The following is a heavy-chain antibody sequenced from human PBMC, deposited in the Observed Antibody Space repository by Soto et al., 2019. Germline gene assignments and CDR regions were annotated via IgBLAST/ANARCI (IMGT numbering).Heavy chain of an antibody. J-gene: IGHJ5*02. D-gene: IGHD3-10*01. CDR3: ATYPGVGSGPNWFDP. Sequence: QVQLVQSGAEVKKPGASVKVSCKVSGYTLTELSMHWVRQAPGKGLEWMGGFDPADGETIYAQKFQGRGTMTEDTSTDTAYMELSSLRAEDTAVYYCATYPGVGSGPNWFDPWGQGTLVTVSS. CDR1: GYTLTELS. CDR2: FDPADGET. V-gene: IGHV1-24*01.